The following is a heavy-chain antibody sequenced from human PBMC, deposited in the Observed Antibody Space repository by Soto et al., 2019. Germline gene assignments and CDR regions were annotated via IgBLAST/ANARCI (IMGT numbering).Heavy chain of an antibody. CDR3: ARAQNFESHTWFDT. CDR2: IYYTGNT. J-gene: IGHJ5*02. V-gene: IGHV4-59*13. Sequence: SETLSLTCTVTGGSISTYYCSWIRQPPGKGLEWIGHIYYTGNTNYNPSLKSRVTISVDTSTNRFSLRLRSVSAADTAVYYCARAQNFESHTWFDTWGQGNPLTISS. CDR1: GGSISTYY.